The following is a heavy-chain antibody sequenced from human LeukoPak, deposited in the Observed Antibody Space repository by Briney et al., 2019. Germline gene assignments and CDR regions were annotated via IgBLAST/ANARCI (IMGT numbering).Heavy chain of an antibody. V-gene: IGHV6-1*01. D-gene: IGHD5-12*01. CDR2: TYYRSKWYS. Sequence: SQTLSLTCAISGDSVSSNRATWNWIRQSPSRGLEWLGRTYYRSKWYSDYAVSVKSRMTINPDTSKNQFSLQLNSVTPEDTAVYYCARGPGVATTLYYFDYWGQGTLVTVSS. CDR3: ARGPGVATTLYYFDY. J-gene: IGHJ4*02. CDR1: GDSVSSNRAT.